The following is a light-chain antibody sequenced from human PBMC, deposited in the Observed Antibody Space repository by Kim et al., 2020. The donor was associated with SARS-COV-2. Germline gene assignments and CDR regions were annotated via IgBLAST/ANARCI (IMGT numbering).Light chain of an antibody. CDR2: KAS. Sequence: SASIGDRVTITCRASQNINKYVAWYQQKPGKAPKALIYKASILQSGVPPRFSGSGSGTEFTLSISSLQPDDFATYYCQHYDHYPYTFGQGTKLEI. CDR1: QNINKY. J-gene: IGKJ2*01. V-gene: IGKV1-5*03. CDR3: QHYDHYPYT.